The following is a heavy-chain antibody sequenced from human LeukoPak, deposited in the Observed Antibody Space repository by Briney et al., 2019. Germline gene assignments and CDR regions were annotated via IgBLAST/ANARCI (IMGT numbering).Heavy chain of an antibody. CDR1: GYTFTDVY. J-gene: IGHJ6*02. CDR3: ARGSTIFGVVSGLAVTMDV. CDR2: INPNNGAT. V-gene: IGHV1-2*02. D-gene: IGHD3-3*01. Sequence: GASVKVSCKASGYTFTDVYMHWVRQAPGQGLEWMGWINPNNGATTYAQKSQDRVTMTRNTSISTAYMELSSLRSEDTAVYYCARGSTIFGVVSGLAVTMDVWGQGTTVTVSS.